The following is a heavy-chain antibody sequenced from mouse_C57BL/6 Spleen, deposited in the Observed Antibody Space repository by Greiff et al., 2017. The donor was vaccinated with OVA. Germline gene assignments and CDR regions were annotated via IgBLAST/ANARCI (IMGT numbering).Heavy chain of an antibody. D-gene: IGHD1-1*01. Sequence: QVQLKQPGAELVKPGASVKVSCKASGYTFTSYWMHWVKQRPGQGLEWIGRIHPSDSDTNYNQKFKGKATLTVDKSSSTAYMQLSRLTSEDSVVYTCAIAPYYYGSPFDYWGQGTTLTVSS. CDR2: IHPSDSDT. CDR1: GYTFTSYW. J-gene: IGHJ2*01. V-gene: IGHV1-74*01. CDR3: AIAPYYYGSPFDY.